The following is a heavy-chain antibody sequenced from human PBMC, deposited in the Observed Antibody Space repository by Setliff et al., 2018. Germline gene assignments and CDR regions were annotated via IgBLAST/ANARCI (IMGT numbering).Heavy chain of an antibody. V-gene: IGHV4-59*08. Sequence: SETLSLTCSVSGGSITSHYWSWIRQSPGKGLEWIGYIDYSATTNYNPSLKSRVTISVDTSKNQFSLKLSSVTAADTAVYYCARRNGEKLDPWGQGTLVTVSS. CDR3: ARRNGEKLDP. CDR1: GGSITSHY. CDR2: IDYSATT. J-gene: IGHJ5*02.